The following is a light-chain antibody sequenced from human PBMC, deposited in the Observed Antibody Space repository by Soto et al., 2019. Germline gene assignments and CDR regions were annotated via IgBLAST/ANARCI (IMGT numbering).Light chain of an antibody. CDR2: VNV. CDR3: QSYDNMLSASV. Sequence: QSVLTQSPSVSGAPGQRVTISCTGSNSNIGAGYDVHWYQQLPGTAPKLLIYVNVNRPSGVPDRFSASKSGTSASLAIAGLQAEDEGDYYCQSYDNMLSASVFGGGTKLTVL. V-gene: IGLV1-40*01. J-gene: IGLJ3*02. CDR1: NSNIGAGYD.